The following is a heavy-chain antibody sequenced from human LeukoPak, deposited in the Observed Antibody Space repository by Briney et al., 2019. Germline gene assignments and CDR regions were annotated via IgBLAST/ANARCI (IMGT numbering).Heavy chain of an antibody. CDR3: ASWTHCSGGSCYSGSAY. V-gene: IGHV1-3*01. CDR2: INAGNGNT. CDR1: GYTFTSYA. Sequence: GASVKVSCKASGYTFTSYAMHWVRQAPGQRLEWMGWINAGNGNTKYSQKFQGRVTITRDTSASTAYMELSSLRSEDTAVYYCASWTHCSGGSCYSGSAYWGQGTLVTVSS. D-gene: IGHD2-15*01. J-gene: IGHJ4*02.